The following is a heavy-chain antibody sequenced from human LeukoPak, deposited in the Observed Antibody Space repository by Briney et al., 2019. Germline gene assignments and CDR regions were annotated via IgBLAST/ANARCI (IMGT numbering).Heavy chain of an antibody. CDR1: GGSFSTYY. CDR2: IYYSGST. V-gene: IGHV4-59*12. J-gene: IGHJ4*02. D-gene: IGHD1-26*01. Sequence: PSETLSLTCTVSGGSFSTYYWSWIRQPPGKGLEWIGYIYYSGSTDYNPSLKSRVTMSVDTSKSQFSLKLSSVTAADTAVYYCARDQYSGSLDYWGQGTLVTVSS. CDR3: ARDQYSGSLDY.